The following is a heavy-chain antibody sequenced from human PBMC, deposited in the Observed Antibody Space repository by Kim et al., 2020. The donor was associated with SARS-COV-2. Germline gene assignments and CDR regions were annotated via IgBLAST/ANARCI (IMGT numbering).Heavy chain of an antibody. CDR3: ARVGYCSSTSCYTGRSYWYFDL. J-gene: IGHJ2*01. D-gene: IGHD2-2*02. CDR2: IYSGGST. CDR1: GFTVSSNY. Sequence: GGSLRLSCAASGFTVSSNYMSWVRQAPGKGLEWVSVIYSGGSTYYADSVKGRFTISRDNSKNTLYLQMNSLRAEDTAVYYCARVGYCSSTSCYTGRSYWYFDLWGRGTLVTVSS. V-gene: IGHV3-53*01.